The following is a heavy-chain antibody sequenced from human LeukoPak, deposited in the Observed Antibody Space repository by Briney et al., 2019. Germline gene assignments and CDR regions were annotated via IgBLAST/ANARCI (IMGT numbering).Heavy chain of an antibody. Sequence: GGSLRLSCAASGFTFSSYGMHWVRQAPGKGLEWVAVIWYDGSNKYYADSVKGRFTISRDNSKNTLYLQMNSLRAEGTAVYYCARTAAEHYYYGMDVWGQGTTVTVSS. CDR1: GFTFSSYG. D-gene: IGHD6-13*01. CDR3: ARTAAEHYYYGMDV. J-gene: IGHJ6*02. CDR2: IWYDGSNK. V-gene: IGHV3-33*01.